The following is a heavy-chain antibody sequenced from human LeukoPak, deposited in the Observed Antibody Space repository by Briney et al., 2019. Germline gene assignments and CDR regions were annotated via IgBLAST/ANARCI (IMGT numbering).Heavy chain of an antibody. CDR2: IYYSGST. D-gene: IGHD4-23*01. CDR1: GGSISSSSYY. Sequence: SETLSLTCTVSGGSISSSSYYWSWIRQPPGQGLEWIGSIYYSGSTYHNPSLKSRVTISIDTTKNQFSLKLSSVTAADTAVYYCARQPPVAASGNFVDYWGQGTLAIVSS. V-gene: IGHV4-39*01. CDR3: ARQPPVAASGNFVDY. J-gene: IGHJ4*02.